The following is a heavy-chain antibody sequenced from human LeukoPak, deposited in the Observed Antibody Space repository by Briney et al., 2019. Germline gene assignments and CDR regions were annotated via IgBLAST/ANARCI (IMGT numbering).Heavy chain of an antibody. Sequence: GASVKVSCKASVGTFSSHAISWVRQAPGQGLEWVGGIIPIFGTTNYAQKFQGRVTITTDESTSTGYMELRSLRCDDTAVYYCARGDSGYDYGFDNCGQGTLVTVSS. CDR2: IIPIFGTT. CDR1: VGTFSSHA. V-gene: IGHV1-69*05. CDR3: ARGDSGYDYGFDN. D-gene: IGHD5-12*01. J-gene: IGHJ4*02.